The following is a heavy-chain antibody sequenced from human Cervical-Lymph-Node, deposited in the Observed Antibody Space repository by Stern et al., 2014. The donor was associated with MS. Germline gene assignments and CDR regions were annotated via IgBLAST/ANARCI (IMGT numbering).Heavy chain of an antibody. D-gene: IGHD1-7*01. J-gene: IGHJ4*02. CDR3: ARGGITGTTSFDY. Sequence: QMQLVQSGAEVRKPGASMKVSCKASGYTFTSFDIHWVRQATGQGLEWMGWMNPNSGNTVYAQKFQGRVTMTRNTSISTAYMELSSLRSEDTAVYYCARGGITGTTSFDYWGQGTLVTVSS. V-gene: IGHV1-8*01. CDR1: GYTFTSFD. CDR2: MNPNSGNT.